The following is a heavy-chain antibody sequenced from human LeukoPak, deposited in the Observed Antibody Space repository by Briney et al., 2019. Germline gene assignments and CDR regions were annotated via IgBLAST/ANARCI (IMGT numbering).Heavy chain of an antibody. Sequence: ASVKVSCKASGYTFTGYYMHWVRQATGQGLEWMGWMNPNSGNTGYAQKFQGRVTMTRNTSISTAYMELSSLRSEDTAVYYCARSSHCSSTSCPNWFDPWGQGTLVTVSS. CDR2: MNPNSGNT. CDR1: GYTFTGYY. CDR3: ARSSHCSSTSCPNWFDP. J-gene: IGHJ5*02. D-gene: IGHD2-2*01. V-gene: IGHV1-8*02.